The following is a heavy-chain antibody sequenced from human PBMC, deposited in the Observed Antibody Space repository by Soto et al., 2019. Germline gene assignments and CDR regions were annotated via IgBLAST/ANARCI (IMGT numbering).Heavy chain of an antibody. CDR2: IYYSGST. J-gene: IGHJ4*02. CDR1: GGSISSSSYY. V-gene: IGHV4-39*01. D-gene: IGHD5-12*01. Sequence: SETLSLTYTVSGGSISSSSYYWGWIRQPPGKGLEWIGSIYYSGSTYYNPSLKSRVTISVDTSKNQFSLKLSSVTAADTAVYYCARPLGRGYSGYDDYWGQGTLVTVSS. CDR3: ARPLGRGYSGYDDY.